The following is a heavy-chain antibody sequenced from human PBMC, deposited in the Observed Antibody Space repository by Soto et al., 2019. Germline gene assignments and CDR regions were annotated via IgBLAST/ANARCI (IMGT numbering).Heavy chain of an antibody. J-gene: IGHJ6*02. Sequence: GESLKISCKGSGYSFTSYWISWVRQMPGKGLERMGRIDPSDSYTNYSPSFQGHVTISADKSISTAYLQWSSLKASDTAMYYCARHSSEWLVPYYYYYYGMDVWGQGTTVTVSS. CDR2: IDPSDSYT. D-gene: IGHD6-19*01. V-gene: IGHV5-10-1*01. CDR3: ARHSSEWLVPYYYYYYGMDV. CDR1: GYSFTSYW.